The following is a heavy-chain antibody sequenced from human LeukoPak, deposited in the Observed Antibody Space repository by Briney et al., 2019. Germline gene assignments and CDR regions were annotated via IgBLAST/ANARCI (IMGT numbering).Heavy chain of an antibody. CDR3: ARGIPYCYDSSGYPNYPYYFDY. V-gene: IGHV1-69*02. J-gene: IGHJ4*02. CDR1: GGTFSSYT. Sequence: SVKVSCKASGGTFSSYTISWVRQAPGQGLEWMGRIIPILGIANYAQKFQGRVTITADKSTSTAYMELSSLRSEDTAVYYCARGIPYCYDSSGYPNYPYYFDYWGQGTLVTVSS. D-gene: IGHD3-22*01. CDR2: IIPILGIA.